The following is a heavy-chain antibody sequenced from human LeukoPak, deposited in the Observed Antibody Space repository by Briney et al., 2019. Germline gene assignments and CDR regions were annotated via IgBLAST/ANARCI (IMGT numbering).Heavy chain of an antibody. D-gene: IGHD1-26*01. Sequence: SETLSLTCTVSGDSVSNSLYYWSWIRQPPGKGLEWIGYIYYNGNTNYSPSLKSRVTMSVDTSKNLFSLKVSSVTAADTAVYYCARGRSNYYGMDVWGQGTTVTVSS. V-gene: IGHV4-61*01. CDR2: IYYNGNT. CDR1: GDSVSNSLYY. CDR3: ARGRSNYYGMDV. J-gene: IGHJ6*02.